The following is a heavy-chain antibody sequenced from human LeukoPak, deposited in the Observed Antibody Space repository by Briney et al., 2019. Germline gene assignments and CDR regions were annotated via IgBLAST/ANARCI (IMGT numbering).Heavy chain of an antibody. V-gene: IGHV1-69*01. CDR3: ARGTIFGVVTPYGMDV. D-gene: IGHD3-3*01. CDR2: IIPIFGTA. Sequence: ASVKVSCKASGGTFSSYAISWVRQAPGQGLEWMGGIIPIFGTANYAQKFQGRVTITADESTSTAYTELSSLRSEDTAVYYCARGTIFGVVTPYGMDVWGQGTTVTVSS. CDR1: GGTFSSYA. J-gene: IGHJ6*02.